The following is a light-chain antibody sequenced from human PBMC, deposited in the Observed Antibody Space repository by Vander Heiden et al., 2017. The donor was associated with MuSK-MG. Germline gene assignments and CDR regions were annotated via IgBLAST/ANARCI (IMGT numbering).Light chain of an antibody. CDR3: QQYGSSTYT. CDR2: GAS. J-gene: IGKJ2*01. V-gene: IGKV3-20*01. CDR1: QSVSSSY. Sequence: EIVLTQSPGTLSLSPGERATLSCRARQSVSSSYLAWYQQKPGQAPRLLIYGASSRATGIPDRFSGSGSGTDFTLTISRLEPEDFAVYYCQQYGSSTYTFGQGTKLESK.